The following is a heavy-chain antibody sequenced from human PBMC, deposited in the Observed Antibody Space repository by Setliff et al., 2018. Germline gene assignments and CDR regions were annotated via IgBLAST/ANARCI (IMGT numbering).Heavy chain of an antibody. V-gene: IGHV1-46*01. CDR1: GGTFSSYA. CDR2: INPSGGST. J-gene: IGHJ4*02. CDR3: ARTTPRSSFDY. Sequence: GASVKVSCKASGGTFSSYAISWVRQAPGQGLEWMGIINPSGGSTSYAQKFQGRVTMTRDTSTSTVYMELSSLRSEDTAVYYCARTTPRSSFDYWGQGTLVTVSS.